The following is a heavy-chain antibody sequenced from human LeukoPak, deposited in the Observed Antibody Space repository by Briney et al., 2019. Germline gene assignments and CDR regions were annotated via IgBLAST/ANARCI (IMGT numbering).Heavy chain of an antibody. V-gene: IGHV4-59*01. CDR2: IYYSGST. CDR1: VGSIRSYY. CDR3: ARVGSIAVAGDFDY. Sequence: SETLSLTCSVSVGSIRSYYGRCVPQPPGRGREWVGYIYYSGSTNYNPSLKSRVTISVDTSKNQFSLKLSSVTAADTAVYYCARVGSIAVAGDFDYWGQGTLVTVSS. D-gene: IGHD6-19*01. J-gene: IGHJ4*02.